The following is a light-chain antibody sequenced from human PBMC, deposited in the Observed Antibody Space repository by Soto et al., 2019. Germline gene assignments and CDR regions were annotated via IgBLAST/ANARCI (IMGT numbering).Light chain of an antibody. CDR1: SSDVGTFNL. CDR2: EYT. CDR3: CSYAGSHTYYV. J-gene: IGLJ1*01. Sequence: QSVLTQPASVSGSPGQSITISCTGTSSDVGTFNLVSWYQQHPGKAPKLMIYEYTKRPSGVSNRFSGSKSGNTASLTISGLQAEDEADYYCCSYAGSHTYYVFGPGTKLTVL. V-gene: IGLV2-23*01.